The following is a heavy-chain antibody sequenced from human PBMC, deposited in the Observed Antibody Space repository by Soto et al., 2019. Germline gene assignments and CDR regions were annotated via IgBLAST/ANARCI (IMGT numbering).Heavy chain of an antibody. CDR1: GGSISSYY. D-gene: IGHD2-2*01. V-gene: IGHV4-59*01. J-gene: IGHJ6*03. Sequence: PSEILSLTCTVSGGSISSYYWSWIRQPPGKGLEWIGYIYYSGSTNYNPSLKSRVTISVDTSKNQFSLKLSSVTAADTAVYYCARSTLSGFDYYYMDVWGKGTTVTVSS. CDR3: ARSTLSGFDYYYMDV. CDR2: IYYSGST.